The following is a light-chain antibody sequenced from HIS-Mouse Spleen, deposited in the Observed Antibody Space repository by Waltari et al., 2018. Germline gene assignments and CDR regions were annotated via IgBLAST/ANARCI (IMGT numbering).Light chain of an antibody. CDR3: SSYTSSSTEV. Sequence: QSALTQPASVSGSPGQSIPISCTGTSSDVGGYNSVSWYQQHPGKAPKLMIYDVSNRPSGVSNRFSGSKSGNTASLTISGLQAEDEADYYCSSYTSSSTEVFGGGTKLTVL. CDR1: SSDVGGYNS. J-gene: IGLJ2*01. V-gene: IGLV2-14*03. CDR2: DVS.